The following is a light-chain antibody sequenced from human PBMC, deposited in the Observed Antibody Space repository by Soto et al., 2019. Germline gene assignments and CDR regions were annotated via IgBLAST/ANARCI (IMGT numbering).Light chain of an antibody. V-gene: IGLV2-8*01. Sequence: QSVLTQPPSASGSPGQSVTISCTGTSSDIGGYNYVSWYQHHPGKAPKVMIYEVSKRPSGVPDLFSGSKSGNTASLTVSGLQPEDEAAYYCSSYVGSNNWGVFGGGTKLTVL. CDR1: SSDIGGYNY. CDR3: SSYVGSNNWGV. J-gene: IGLJ3*02. CDR2: EVS.